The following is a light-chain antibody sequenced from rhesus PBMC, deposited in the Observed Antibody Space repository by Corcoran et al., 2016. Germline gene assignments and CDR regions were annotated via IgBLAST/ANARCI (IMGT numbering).Light chain of an antibody. J-gene: IGKJ1*01. Sequence: DIQMTQSPSSLSASVGDTVTITCRASQSISSWLAWYQQKPGKAPKHLNYKASSLQRGVPSRVRCRGSGTDFTLPIRSLQPEELATYYCLQESSSPTFGQGTKVEIE. V-gene: IGKV1-22*01. CDR3: LQESSSPT. CDR2: KAS. CDR1: QSISSW.